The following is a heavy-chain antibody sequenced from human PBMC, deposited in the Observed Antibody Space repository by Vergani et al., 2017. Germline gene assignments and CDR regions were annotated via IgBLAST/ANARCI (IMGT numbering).Heavy chain of an antibody. CDR3: ARETSGIVATGRDY. D-gene: IGHD5-12*01. Sequence: QVQLQESGPGLVKPSETLSLTCTVSGGPISSYYWSWIRQPPGKGLEWIGYIYYSGSTNYNPSLKSRVTISVDTSKNQFSLKLSSVTAADTAVYYCARETSGIVATGRDYWGQGTLVTVSS. CDR1: GGPISSYY. J-gene: IGHJ4*02. CDR2: IYYSGST. V-gene: IGHV4-59*08.